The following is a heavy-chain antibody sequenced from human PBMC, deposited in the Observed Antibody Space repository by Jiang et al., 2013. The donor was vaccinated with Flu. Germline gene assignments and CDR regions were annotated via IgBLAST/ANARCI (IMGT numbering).Heavy chain of an antibody. Sequence: SGAEVKKPGASVKVSCKASGYTFTTYDINWMRQAPGQGLEWMGWMNPSSGNTGYAQNFQGRVTMTRDTSISTAYMELSSLRSDDTAVYYCARNPADTGWFDPWGQGTLVTVSS. CDR1: GYTFTTYD. D-gene: IGHD3-16*01. J-gene: IGHJ5*02. CDR2: MNPSSGNT. V-gene: IGHV1-8*01. CDR3: ARNPADTGWFDP.